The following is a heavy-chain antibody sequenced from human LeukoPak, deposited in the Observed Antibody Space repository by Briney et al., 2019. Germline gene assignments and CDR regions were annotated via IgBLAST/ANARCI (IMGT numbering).Heavy chain of an antibody. CDR2: IRRGANSYTT. D-gene: IGHD3-16*01. Sequence: GGSLRLSCAAFGFTFSDYILDWVRQAPGKGLEGVGRIRRGANSYTTEYAASVQGRLTISRADSRNSLYLHMNRLKTEDTAVYQCCSDGGDSDYSAFDIWGHGTVVTVSS. CDR1: GFTFSDYI. V-gene: IGHV3-72*01. J-gene: IGHJ3*02. CDR3: CSDGGDSDYSAFDI.